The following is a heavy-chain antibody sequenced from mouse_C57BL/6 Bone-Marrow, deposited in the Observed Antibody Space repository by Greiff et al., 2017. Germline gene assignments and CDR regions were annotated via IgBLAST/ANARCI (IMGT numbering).Heavy chain of an antibody. V-gene: IGHV1-64*01. Sequence: VKLKQPGAELVKPGASVKLSCKASGYTFTSYWMHWVKQRPGQGLEWIGMIHPNSGSTNYNEKFKSKATLIVDKSSSTAYMQLSSLTSEDSAVYYCARWRYDGYYAMDYWGQGTSVTVSS. D-gene: IGHD2-14*01. CDR1: GYTFTSYW. CDR3: ARWRYDGYYAMDY. J-gene: IGHJ4*01. CDR2: IHPNSGST.